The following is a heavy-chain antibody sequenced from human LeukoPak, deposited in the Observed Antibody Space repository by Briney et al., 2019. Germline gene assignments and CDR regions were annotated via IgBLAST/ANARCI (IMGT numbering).Heavy chain of an antibody. CDR3: ARDRYYYVY. Sequence: GGSLRLSCAASGFTFSDYEMNWVRQARGKGLEGVSYISSRGSNIYYADSVKGRFTISRDNAKNSLYLQMNSLRAEDTAVYYCARDRYYYVYWGQGTLVTVSS. CDR1: GFTFSDYE. J-gene: IGHJ4*02. CDR2: ISSRGSNI. V-gene: IGHV3-48*03. D-gene: IGHD3-10*02.